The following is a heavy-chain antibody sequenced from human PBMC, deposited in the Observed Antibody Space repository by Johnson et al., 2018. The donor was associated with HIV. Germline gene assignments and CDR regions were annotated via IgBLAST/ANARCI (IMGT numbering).Heavy chain of an antibody. CDR1: GFSFSSYA. CDR2: ISYDGSNK. Sequence: VQLVESGGGVVQPGRSLRLSCAASGFSFSSYAMHWVRQAPGKGLEWVAIISYDGSNKYYADSVKGRFTISRDTSQNTVFLQMNSLRAEDTAVYYCARDSARDAFDVWGQGTMVTVSS. V-gene: IGHV3-30*14. CDR3: ARDSARDAFDV. J-gene: IGHJ3*01.